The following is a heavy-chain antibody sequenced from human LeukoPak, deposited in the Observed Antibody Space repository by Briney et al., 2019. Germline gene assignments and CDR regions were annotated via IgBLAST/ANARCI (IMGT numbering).Heavy chain of an antibody. CDR2: ILYSGST. CDR1: GGSISTSSYY. J-gene: IGHJ3*02. CDR3: ARGRMTTVTTADAFDI. V-gene: IGHV4-39*07. D-gene: IGHD4-17*01. Sequence: PSETLSLTCTVSGGSISTSSYYWGWVRQPPGKGLEWIGNILYSGSTYYSPSLKGRVTISLDTSRNQFSLKLNSVTAADTAVYYCARGRMTTVTTADAFDIWGQGTMVTVSS.